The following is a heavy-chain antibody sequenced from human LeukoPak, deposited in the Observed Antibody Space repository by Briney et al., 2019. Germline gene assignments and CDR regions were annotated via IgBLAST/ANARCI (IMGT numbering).Heavy chain of an antibody. CDR3: ARDRRSNWFEP. Sequence: SETLSLTCTVSGGSISSYYWSWIRQPPGKGLEWIGYIYYSGSTNYNPSLKSRVTISVDTSKNQFSLKLSSVTAADTAVYYCARDRRSNWFEPWGQGTLVTVSS. V-gene: IGHV4-59*01. CDR2: IYYSGST. CDR1: GGSISSYY. J-gene: IGHJ5*02.